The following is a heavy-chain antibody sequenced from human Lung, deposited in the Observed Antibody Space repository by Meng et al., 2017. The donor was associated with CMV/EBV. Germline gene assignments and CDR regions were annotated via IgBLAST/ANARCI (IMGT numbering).Heavy chain of an antibody. V-gene: IGHV3-21*01. CDR3: ATDKGEGFDP. J-gene: IGHJ5*02. CDR2: IRSGSTSI. D-gene: IGHD3-16*01. CDR1: GFSLNDSN. Sequence: EVELVESGGGVVRQGGSLRLYGAASGFSLNDSNMNWVRQAPGKGMEWVSSIRSGSTSIYYADSVKGRFTISRDNAKNSLYLQMNSLRAEDTALYYCATDKGEGFDPWGQGTLVTVSS.